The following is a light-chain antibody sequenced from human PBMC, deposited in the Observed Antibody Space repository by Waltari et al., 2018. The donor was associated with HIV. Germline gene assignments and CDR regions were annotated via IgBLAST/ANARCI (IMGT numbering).Light chain of an antibody. CDR2: GAS. Sequence: DIQMTQSPSSLSASVGDRVTITCRTSQTVNRFLNWYQHKPGQAPKLLIYGASALATGVPSRFSGRGYGTEFTLTVSSLQPEDLADYYCQQSYSVRPTFGPGTKVDVK. J-gene: IGKJ3*01. V-gene: IGKV1-39*01. CDR3: QQSYSVRPT. CDR1: QTVNRF.